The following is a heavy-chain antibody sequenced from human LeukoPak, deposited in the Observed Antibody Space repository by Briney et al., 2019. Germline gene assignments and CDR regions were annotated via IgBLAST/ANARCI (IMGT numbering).Heavy chain of an antibody. CDR1: GGSFSGYY. J-gene: IGHJ4*02. CDR2: IYYSGST. Sequence: PSETLSLTCAVYGGSFSGYYWSWIRQHPGKGLEWIGYIYYSGSTYYNPSLKSRVTISVDTSKNQFSLKLSSVTAADTAVYYCARVEFPKAARHVLPYYFDYWGQGTLVTVSS. V-gene: IGHV4-31*11. D-gene: IGHD6-6*01. CDR3: ARVEFPKAARHVLPYYFDY.